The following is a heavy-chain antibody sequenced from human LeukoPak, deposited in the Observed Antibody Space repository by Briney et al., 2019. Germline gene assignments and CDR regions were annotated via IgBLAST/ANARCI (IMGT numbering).Heavy chain of an antibody. CDR2: INTNTGNP. D-gene: IGHD3-10*01. CDR1: GYTFTSYA. V-gene: IGHV7-4-1*02. J-gene: IGHJ5*02. Sequence: ASVKVSCMASGYTFTSYAMNWVRQARGQGLEWMGWINTNTGNPTYAQGFTGRFIFSLDTSVSTAYLQISSLNAEDTAVYYCARDAYPSLDCFGDSWGHWFYPWGQGTLVPVSS. CDR3: ARDAYPSLDCFGDSWGHWFYP.